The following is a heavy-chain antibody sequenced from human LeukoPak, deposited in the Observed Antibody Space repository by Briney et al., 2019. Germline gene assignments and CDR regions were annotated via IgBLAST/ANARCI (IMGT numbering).Heavy chain of an antibody. Sequence: GGSLRLSCVASGFTFNDYAMHWVRQAPGKGLEWDSGISWNSGTTVYADSVKGRFTISRDNGKKSLYLQMNSLRVEDMAFYYCGKVRYDSSGYAFDIWGPGTMVTVSS. CDR3: GKVRYDSSGYAFDI. V-gene: IGHV3-9*03. D-gene: IGHD3-22*01. CDR1: GFTFNDYA. CDR2: ISWNSGTT. J-gene: IGHJ3*02.